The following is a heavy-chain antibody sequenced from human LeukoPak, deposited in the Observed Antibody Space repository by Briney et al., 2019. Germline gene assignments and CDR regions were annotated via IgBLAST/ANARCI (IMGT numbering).Heavy chain of an antibody. CDR1: GGSISSGDYY. CDR2: IYYSGST. CDR3: ARGNDYYYYMDV. Sequence: SETLSLTCTVSGGSISSGDYYWSWIRQPPGKGLEWIGYIYYSGSTYYNPSLKSRVTISVDTSKNQFSLKLSSVTAADTAVYYCARGNDYYYYMDVWGKGTTVTVSS. V-gene: IGHV4-61*08. J-gene: IGHJ6*03. D-gene: IGHD1-1*01.